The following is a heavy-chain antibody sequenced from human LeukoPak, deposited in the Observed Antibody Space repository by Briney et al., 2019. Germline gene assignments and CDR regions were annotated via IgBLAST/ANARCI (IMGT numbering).Heavy chain of an antibody. J-gene: IGHJ5*02. V-gene: IGHV3-23*01. CDR3: AKSVTADP. Sequence: GGSLRLSCAASGFTFSTYALSWVRQAPGQGLEWVSAISPGGGRTYYADSVKGRFAISRDNSKNTLYLQMHSLRAEDTAVYYCAKSVTADPWGQGTLVTVSS. CDR1: GFTFSTYA. D-gene: IGHD2-21*02. CDR2: ISPGGGRT.